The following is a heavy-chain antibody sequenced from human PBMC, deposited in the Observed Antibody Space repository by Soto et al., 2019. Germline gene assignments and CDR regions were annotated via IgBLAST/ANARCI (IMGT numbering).Heavy chain of an antibody. CDR2: INHSGST. D-gene: IGHD4-17*01. CDR1: GGSITNYY. J-gene: IGHJ5*02. CDR3: ARAGYGDYAGQFDP. V-gene: IGHV4-34*01. Sequence: SETLSLTCTVSGGSITNYYYSWIRQPPGKGLEWIGEINHSGSTNYNPSLKSRVTISVDTSKNQFSLKLSSVTAADTAVYYCARAGYGDYAGQFDPWGQGTLVTVSS.